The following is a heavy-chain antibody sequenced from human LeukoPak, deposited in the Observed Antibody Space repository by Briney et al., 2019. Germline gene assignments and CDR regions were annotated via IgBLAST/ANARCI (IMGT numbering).Heavy chain of an antibody. Sequence: SETLSLTCTVSGGSISSYYWSWIRQPPVKGLEWIGYIYYSGSTNYNPSLKSRVTISVDTSKNQFSLKLSSVTAADTAVYYCARCPEKHDSAINWFDPWGQGTLVTVSS. J-gene: IGHJ5*02. CDR1: GGSISSYY. V-gene: IGHV4-59*08. D-gene: IGHD1-14*01. CDR2: IYYSGST. CDR3: ARCPEKHDSAINWFDP.